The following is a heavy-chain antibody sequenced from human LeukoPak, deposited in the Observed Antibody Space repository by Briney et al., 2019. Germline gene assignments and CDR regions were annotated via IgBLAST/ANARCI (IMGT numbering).Heavy chain of an antibody. CDR1: GFTFSSYA. CDR3: AKVRDLDTVLGRFDN. CDR2: TSGNGGRT. Sequence: PGGSLRLSCAASGFTFSSYAMSWVRQAPGKGLEWVSVTSGNGGRTYYADSVKGRFTISRDNSKNTLYLQMNSLRAEDTAVYYCAKVRDLDTVLGRFDNWGQGTLVTVSS. V-gene: IGHV3-23*01. J-gene: IGHJ5*02. D-gene: IGHD5-18*01.